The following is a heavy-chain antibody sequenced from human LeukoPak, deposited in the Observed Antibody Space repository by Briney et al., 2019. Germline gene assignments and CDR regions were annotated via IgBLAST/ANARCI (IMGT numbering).Heavy chain of an antibody. CDR1: GFTFSSYG. V-gene: IGHV3-33*01. Sequence: RPGGSLRLSCAASGFTFSSYGMRWVRQAPGKGREWVAVIWYDGGHKYYADSVKGRFTISRDNSKNTLYLQMNSLRAEDTAVYYCAREYTRYSSGWYYFDYWGQGTLVTVSS. CDR2: IWYDGGHK. CDR3: AREYTRYSSGWYYFDY. D-gene: IGHD6-19*01. J-gene: IGHJ4*02.